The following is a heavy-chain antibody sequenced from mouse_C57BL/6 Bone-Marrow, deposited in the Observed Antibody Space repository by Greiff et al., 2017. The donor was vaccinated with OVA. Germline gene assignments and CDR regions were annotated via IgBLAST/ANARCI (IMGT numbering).Heavy chain of an antibody. V-gene: IGHV1-81*01. CDR2: IYPRSGNT. CDR3: ARWDGYYFDY. CDR1: GYTFPSYG. D-gene: IGHD4-1*01. Sequence: QVHVKQSGAELARPGASVKLSCKASGYTFPSYGISWVKQRTGQGLEWIGEIYPRSGNTYYNEKFKGKATLTADKSSSTAYMELRSLTSEDSAVYFCARWDGYYFDYWGQGTTLTVSS. J-gene: IGHJ2*01.